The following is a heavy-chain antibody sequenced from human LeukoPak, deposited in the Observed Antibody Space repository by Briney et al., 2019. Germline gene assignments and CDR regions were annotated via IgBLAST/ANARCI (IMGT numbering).Heavy chain of an antibody. D-gene: IGHD6-19*01. CDR2: INDSGST. CDR3: ARGGGLQWRGGFRRRYSYFYMDV. Sequence: SETLSLTCDVYGGSLSGFYWIWIRQSPGTGLQWIGEINDSGSTDYNPSLKSRVTISLDTSKSQLSLKVTSVTAADTAVYFCARGGGLQWRGGFRRRYSYFYMDVWGKGTTVTVS. J-gene: IGHJ6*03. CDR1: GGSLSGFY. V-gene: IGHV4-34*01.